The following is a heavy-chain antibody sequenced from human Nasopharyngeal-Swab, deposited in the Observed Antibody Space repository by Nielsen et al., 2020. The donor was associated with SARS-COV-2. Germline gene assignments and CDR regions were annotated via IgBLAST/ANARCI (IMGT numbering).Heavy chain of an antibody. J-gene: IGHJ6*03. V-gene: IGHV3-7*01. D-gene: IGHD2-15*01. CDR3: ARVRGYCSGGACYVYYYMDV. CDR2: IKQDGSEQ. Sequence: VRQAPGKGLVWGANIKQDGSEQFYVDSEKGRFTISRDNAKNSLYLQMNSLRAEDTAVYYCARVRGYCSGGACYVYYYMDVWGKGTTVTVSS.